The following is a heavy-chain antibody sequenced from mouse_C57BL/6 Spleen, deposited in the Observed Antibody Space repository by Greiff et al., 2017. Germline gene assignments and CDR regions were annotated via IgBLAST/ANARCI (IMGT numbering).Heavy chain of an antibody. V-gene: IGHV1-50*01. D-gene: IGHD2-3*01. CDR2: IDPSDSYT. CDR1: GYTFTSYW. CDR3: ARFSNGYLFAY. Sequence: QVQLQQPGAELVKPGASVKLSCKASGYTFTSYWMQWVKQRPGQGLEWIGEIDPSDSYTNYNQKFKGKATLTVDTSSSTAYMQLSSLTSEDSAVXYCARFSNGYLFAYWGQGTLVTVSA. J-gene: IGHJ3*01.